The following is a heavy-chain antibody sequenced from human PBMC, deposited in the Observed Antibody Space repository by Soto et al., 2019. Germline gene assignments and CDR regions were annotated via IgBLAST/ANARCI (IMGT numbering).Heavy chain of an antibody. CDR3: AKYRSTSSGAEGFDF. D-gene: IGHD6-6*01. CDR1: GFTFNSYA. Sequence: EVHLLESGGGLVQPGGSLRLSCAASGFTFNSYAMTWVRQAPGKGLEWVSSISGSGDVTFYAASVEGRFTISRDNAKSTIFLKLNSLRAEDTGVYYCAKYRSTSSGAEGFDFWGQGALVTVSS. V-gene: IGHV3-23*01. CDR2: ISGSGDVT. J-gene: IGHJ4*02.